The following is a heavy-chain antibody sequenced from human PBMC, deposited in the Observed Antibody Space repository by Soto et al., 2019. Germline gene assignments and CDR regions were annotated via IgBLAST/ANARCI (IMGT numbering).Heavy chain of an antibody. CDR3: ARRIYCSSTSCPLYYYYYGMDV. V-gene: IGHV4-39*01. CDR2: IYYSGST. CDR1: GGSISSSSYY. Sequence: SETLSLTCTVSGGSISSSSYYWGWIRQPPGKGLEWIGSIYYSGSTYYNPSLKSRVTISVDTSKNQFSLKLSSVTAADTAVYYCARRIYCSSTSCPLYYYYYGMDVWGQGTTVTVSS. J-gene: IGHJ6*02. D-gene: IGHD2-2*01.